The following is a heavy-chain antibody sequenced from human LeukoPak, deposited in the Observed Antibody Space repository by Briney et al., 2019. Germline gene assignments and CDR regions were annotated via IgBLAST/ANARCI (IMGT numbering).Heavy chain of an antibody. D-gene: IGHD1-26*01. CDR1: GGSFRDYY. Sequence: SETLSLTCAVYGGSFRDYYWSWIRQPPGKGLEWIGEINHRGSTSYNPSLESRVTISIDTSKNQFSLRLNSVTAADTAMYYCAKSGGYGLIDYWGQGTLVTVSS. J-gene: IGHJ4*02. CDR2: INHRGST. V-gene: IGHV4-34*01. CDR3: AKSGGYGLIDY.